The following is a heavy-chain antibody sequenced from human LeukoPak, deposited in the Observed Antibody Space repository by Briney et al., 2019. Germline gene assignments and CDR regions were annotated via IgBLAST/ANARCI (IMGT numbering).Heavy chain of an antibody. CDR2: IKQDGSEK. Sequence: GSLRLSCAASGFTFSSYWMSWVRQAPGKGLEWVANIKQDGSEKYYVDSVKGRFTISRDNAKNSLYLQMNSLRAEDTAVYYCARGLYGDYAEGYFQHWGQGTLVTVSS. CDR1: GFTFSSYW. D-gene: IGHD4-17*01. CDR3: ARGLYGDYAEGYFQH. V-gene: IGHV3-7*03. J-gene: IGHJ1*01.